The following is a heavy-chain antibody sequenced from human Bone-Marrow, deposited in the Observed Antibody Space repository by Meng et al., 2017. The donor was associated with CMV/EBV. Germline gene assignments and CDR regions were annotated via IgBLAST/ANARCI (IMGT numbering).Heavy chain of an antibody. CDR2: IYYSWST. CDR1: GGSISSYY. CDR3: ARVGYYYYYGMDV. V-gene: IGHV4-59*01. Sequence: SETLSLTCTVSGGSISSYYWSWIRQPPGKGLEWIGYIYYSWSTNYNSSLKSRVTISVDTSKNQFSLKLSSVTSAATAVYYCARVGYYYYYGMDVWGQGTTVTVSS. J-gene: IGHJ6*02. D-gene: IGHD6-13*01.